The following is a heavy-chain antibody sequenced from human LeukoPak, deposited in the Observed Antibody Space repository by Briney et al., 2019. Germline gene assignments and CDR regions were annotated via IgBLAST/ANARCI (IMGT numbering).Heavy chain of an antibody. CDR2: IVVGSVNT. V-gene: IGHV1-58*02. D-gene: IGHD3-22*01. Sequence: GTSVKVSCKASGFTFTSSAMQWVRQARGQRLEWIGWIVVGSVNTNYAQKFQERVTITRDMSTSTAYMELSSLRSEDTAVYYCAADPMYYYDSSGYCHFDYWGQGTLVTVSS. CDR3: AADPMYYYDSSGYCHFDY. J-gene: IGHJ4*02. CDR1: GFTFTSSA.